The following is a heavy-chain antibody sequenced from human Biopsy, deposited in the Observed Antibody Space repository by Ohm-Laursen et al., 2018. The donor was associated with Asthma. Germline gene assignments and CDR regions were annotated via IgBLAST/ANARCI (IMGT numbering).Heavy chain of an antibody. CDR3: ASPTYCSGSSCINNYYYALDV. Sequence: SSVKVSCNASGGTFSNYAISWVRQAPGQGLEWMGGIIPMFGTTNYAQKFQGRVTITADESTSTAYMELSSLRSEDTAVYYCASPTYCSGSSCINNYYYALDVWGQGTTVTVSS. V-gene: IGHV1-69*01. D-gene: IGHD2-15*01. CDR2: IIPMFGTT. CDR1: GGTFSNYA. J-gene: IGHJ6*02.